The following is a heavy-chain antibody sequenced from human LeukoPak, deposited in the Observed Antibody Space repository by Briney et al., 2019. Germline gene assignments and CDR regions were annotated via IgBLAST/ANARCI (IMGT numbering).Heavy chain of an antibody. J-gene: IGHJ4*02. CDR2: IYYSGST. V-gene: IGHV4-31*03. CDR3: ARLDNSGYYFIDY. Sequence: SETLSLTCTVSGGSISSGGYYWSWIRQHPGKGLEWIGYIYYSGSTDYNPSLKSRVTISVDTSKNQFSLKLTSVTAADTAVYYCARLDNSGYYFIDYWGQGTLVTVSS. D-gene: IGHD3-22*01. CDR1: GGSISSGGYY.